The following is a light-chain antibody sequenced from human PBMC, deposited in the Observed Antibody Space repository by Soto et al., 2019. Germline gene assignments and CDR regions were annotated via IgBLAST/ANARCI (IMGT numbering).Light chain of an antibody. CDR1: QTVSSDY. Sequence: EIVLTQSPGTLSLSPGERGTLSCRASQTVSSDYLAWYQQKPGQAPRLIIYGASNRATGIPDRFSGSRSGAEFTLTISSLQSEDFAVYYCQRYVTWPLTFGGGTKVESK. J-gene: IGKJ4*01. CDR3: QRYVTWPLT. CDR2: GAS. V-gene: IGKV3-20*01.